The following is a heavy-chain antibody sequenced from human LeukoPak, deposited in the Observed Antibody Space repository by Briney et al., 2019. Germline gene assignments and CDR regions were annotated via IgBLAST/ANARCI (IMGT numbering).Heavy chain of an antibody. CDR3: ARYDGYDLRY. CDR1: GITFSSNA. J-gene: IGHJ4*02. V-gene: IGHV3-23*01. CDR2: ITGSGDNT. D-gene: IGHD3-3*01. Sequence: GGSLRLSCAASGITFSSNAMSWVRQAPGKGLEWVSGITGSGDNTYYTESVKGRFTISRDNSKNTLYLEMNSLRVEDTAIYYCARYDGYDLRYWGQGTLVTVSS.